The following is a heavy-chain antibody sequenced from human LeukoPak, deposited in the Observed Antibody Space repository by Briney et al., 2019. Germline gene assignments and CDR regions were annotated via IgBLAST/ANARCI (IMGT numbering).Heavy chain of an antibody. Sequence: GGSLRLSCAASGFTFSSYRMNWVRQAPGKGLEWISYISSGSSAIYYADSVNGRFTISRDNAKNSLYLQMNSLRDEDTAVYYCARDVPHHAWGQGTLVTVSS. CDR2: ISSGSSAI. V-gene: IGHV3-48*02. CDR3: ARDVPHHA. J-gene: IGHJ5*02. CDR1: GFTFSSYR.